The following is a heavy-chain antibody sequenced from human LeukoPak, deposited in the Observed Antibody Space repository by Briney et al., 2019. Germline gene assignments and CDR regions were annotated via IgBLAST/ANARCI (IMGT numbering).Heavy chain of an antibody. CDR3: ARDRTTATLFDQ. V-gene: IGHV3-74*01. Sequence: GGSLRLSCAASGFTFSDHWMHWFRQAPGKGLMWVSRIKADGTITGYVDSVKGRFTTSRDNARNTLYLQMNSLRAEDTAVYYCARDRTTATLFDQWGQGTLVTVSS. CDR2: IKADGTIT. CDR1: GFTFSDHW. D-gene: IGHD4-17*01. J-gene: IGHJ4*02.